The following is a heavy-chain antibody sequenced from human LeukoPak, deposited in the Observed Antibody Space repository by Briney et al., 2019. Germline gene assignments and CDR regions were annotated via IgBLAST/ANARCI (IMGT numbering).Heavy chain of an antibody. Sequence: PGRSLRLSCAASGFTFSSYGMHWVRQAPGKGLEWVALIWFDGSNKYYADSVKGRFTISRDNSKNTLYLQMNSLRAEDTAVYYCARDRYESNGHVDYWGQGTLVTVSS. CDR3: ARDRYESNGHVDY. J-gene: IGHJ4*02. V-gene: IGHV3-33*01. CDR2: IWFDGSNK. D-gene: IGHD3-22*01. CDR1: GFTFSSYG.